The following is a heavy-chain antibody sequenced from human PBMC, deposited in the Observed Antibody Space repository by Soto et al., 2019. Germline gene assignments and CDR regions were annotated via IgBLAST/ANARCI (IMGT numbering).Heavy chain of an antibody. D-gene: IGHD3-10*01. CDR2: ISKDGSKK. J-gene: IGHJ6*01. CDR1: GFMFSGFG. CDR3: ANPSGYYFGLGSHDEASDM. Sequence: QVQLVESGGGMVQPGRSLRLSCAASGFMFSGFGMHWVRQAPGKGLQWVAGISKDGSKKYYADSVKGRFTISRDNSKKTLSLQMNSLRPEDTAVYYCANPSGYYFGLGSHDEASDMWGQGTVVNV. V-gene: IGHV3-30*18.